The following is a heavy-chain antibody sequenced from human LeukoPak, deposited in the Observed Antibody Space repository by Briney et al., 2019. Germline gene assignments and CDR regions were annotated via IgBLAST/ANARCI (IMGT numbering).Heavy chain of an antibody. J-gene: IGHJ4*02. Sequence: SETLSLTCAVYGGSFSGYYWSWIRQPPGKGLEWIGEINHSGSTNYNPSLKSRVTISVDTSKNQFSLKLSSVTAADTAVYYCARHGGRRVPAAIRGHSGYAYTYYFDYWGQGTLVTVSS. D-gene: IGHD2-2*01. CDR2: INHSGST. CDR1: GGSFSGYY. V-gene: IGHV4-34*01. CDR3: ARHGGRRVPAAIRGHSGYAYTYYFDY.